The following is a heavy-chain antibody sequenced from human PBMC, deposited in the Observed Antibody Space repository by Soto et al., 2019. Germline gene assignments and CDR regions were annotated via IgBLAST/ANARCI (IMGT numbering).Heavy chain of an antibody. CDR1: GFTFSDYW. J-gene: IGHJ4*02. CDR2: IRGSGFKT. V-gene: IGHV3-23*01. CDR3: AKGDAESGSGVFDY. D-gene: IGHD3-10*01. Sequence: PGGSLRLSCAVXGFTFSDYWMSWVRQAPGKGLEWVSSIRGSGFKTYYADNAKGRFTISRDNSKNTLYLQMNSLRGEDTAVYYYAKGDAESGSGVFDYWGQGILVTVSS.